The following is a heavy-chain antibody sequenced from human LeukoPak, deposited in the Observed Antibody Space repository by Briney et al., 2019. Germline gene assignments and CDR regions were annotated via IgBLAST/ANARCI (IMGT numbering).Heavy chain of an antibody. CDR1: GFTFSNYD. CDR3: ARGGISAFMPDNWYFDL. CDR2: IGSAGAT. J-gene: IGHJ2*01. V-gene: IGHV3-13*01. Sequence: GGSLRLSCAASGFTFSNYDMHWVRQTTGKGLEWVSAIGSAGATYYPGSLKGRFTNSRENAKNSLFLQMSSLRVGDTAVYFCARGGISAFMPDNWYFDLWGRGTLVTVSS. D-gene: IGHD1-26*01.